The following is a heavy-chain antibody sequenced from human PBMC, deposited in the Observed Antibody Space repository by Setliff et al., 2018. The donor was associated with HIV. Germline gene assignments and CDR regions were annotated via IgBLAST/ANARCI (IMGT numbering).Heavy chain of an antibody. D-gene: IGHD2-21*01. CDR3: ARPSHVYGDNGPLGY. Sequence: ASVKVSCKTFGYSFTAYQINWVRQATGQALEWMAWMNPSTGEVGYAQKFQGRLAMTRDSSANIAYMELRGLRSEDTAIYYCARPSHVYGDNGPLGYWGQGALVTVSS. CDR2: MNPSTGEV. J-gene: IGHJ4*02. CDR1: GYSFTAYQ. V-gene: IGHV1-8*01.